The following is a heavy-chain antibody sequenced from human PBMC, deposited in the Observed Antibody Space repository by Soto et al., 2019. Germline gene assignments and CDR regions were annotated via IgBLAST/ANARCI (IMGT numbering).Heavy chain of an antibody. CDR1: GFTFSSYG. Sequence: GGSLRLPCAASGFTFSSYGMHWVRQAPGKGLEWVAVISYDGSNKYYADSVKGRFTISRDNSKNTLYLQMNSLRAEDTAVYYCAKGVNGGVDIVAYYYGMDVWGQGTTVTVSS. CDR2: ISYDGSNK. CDR3: AKGVNGGVDIVAYYYGMDV. D-gene: IGHD5-12*01. V-gene: IGHV3-30*18. J-gene: IGHJ6*02.